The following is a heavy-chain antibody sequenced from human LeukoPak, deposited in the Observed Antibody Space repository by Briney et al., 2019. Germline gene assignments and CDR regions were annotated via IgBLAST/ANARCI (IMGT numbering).Heavy chain of an antibody. Sequence: ASVKVSCKASGYTFTGYYMHWVRQAPGQGLEWMGRIDPNNGATNYAQKFQGRVTMTRDTSISTVYMELSRLKSDDTAVYFCARGSQQLVLFDYWGQGTLVTVSS. V-gene: IGHV1-2*06. CDR1: GYTFTGYY. J-gene: IGHJ4*02. CDR3: ARGSQQLVLFDY. CDR2: IDPNNGAT. D-gene: IGHD6-13*01.